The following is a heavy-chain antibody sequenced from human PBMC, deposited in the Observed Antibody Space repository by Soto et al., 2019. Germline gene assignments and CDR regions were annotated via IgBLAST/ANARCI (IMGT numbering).Heavy chain of an antibody. J-gene: IGHJ5*02. CDR3: ARDKRVAVAGPPAGFDP. D-gene: IGHD6-19*01. Sequence: ASVKVSCKASGYTFTSYAMHCVRQAPGQRLEWMGWINAGNGNTKYSQKFQGRVTITRDTSASTAYMELSSLRSEDTAVYYCARDKRVAVAGPPAGFDPWGQGTLVTAPQ. V-gene: IGHV1-3*01. CDR2: INAGNGNT. CDR1: GYTFTSYA.